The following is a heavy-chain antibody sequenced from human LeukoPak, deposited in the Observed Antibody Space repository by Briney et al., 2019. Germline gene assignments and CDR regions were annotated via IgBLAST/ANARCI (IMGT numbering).Heavy chain of an antibody. J-gene: IGHJ4*02. CDR1: GYSFTTYW. CDR2: IYPGDSDT. CDR3: ARVSAVAGQGCDY. D-gene: IGHD6-19*01. V-gene: IGHV5-51*01. Sequence: KVSCKGSGYSFTTYWIGWVRQMPGEGLEWMGIIYPGDSDTRYSPSFQGQVTISVDKSISTANLQWSSLKASDTAMYYCARVSAVAGQGCDYWGQGTLVTVS.